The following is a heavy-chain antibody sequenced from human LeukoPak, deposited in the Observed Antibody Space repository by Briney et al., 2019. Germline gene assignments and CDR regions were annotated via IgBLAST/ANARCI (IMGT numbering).Heavy chain of an antibody. CDR1: GYTFTSYG. CDR2: ISAYNGNT. J-gene: IGHJ3*02. D-gene: IGHD1-26*01. Sequence: ASVKVSCKASGYTFTSYGISWVRQAPGQGLEWMGWISAYNGNTNYAQKLQGRATMTTDTSTSTAYMELRSLRSDDTAVYYCARESGIVGAQSDAFDIWGQGTMVTVSS. CDR3: ARESGIVGAQSDAFDI. V-gene: IGHV1-18*01.